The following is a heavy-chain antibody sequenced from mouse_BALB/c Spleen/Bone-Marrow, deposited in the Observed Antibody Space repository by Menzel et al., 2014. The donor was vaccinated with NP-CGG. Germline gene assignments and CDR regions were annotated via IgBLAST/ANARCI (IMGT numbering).Heavy chain of an antibody. CDR1: GYTFTNYV. Sequence: EVQLVESGPELVKPGASVKMSCKASGYTFTNYVMHWVKQKPGQGLEWIGYINPYNDGTKYNEKFKGKATLTSDKSSSTAYMDLSSLTSEDSAVHYCARVYYGYDGTSSWFAYWGQGTLVTVSA. CDR2: INPYNDGT. V-gene: IGHV1-14*01. D-gene: IGHD2-2*01. J-gene: IGHJ3*01. CDR3: ARVYYGYDGTSSWFAY.